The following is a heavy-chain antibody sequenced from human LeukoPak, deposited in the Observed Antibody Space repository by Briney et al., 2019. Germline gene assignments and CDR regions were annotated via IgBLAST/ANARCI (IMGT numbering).Heavy chain of an antibody. Sequence: GGSLRLSCAASGITFSSYGMSWVRQAPGKGLEWVSSISSTGGTTYYADSVKGRFTISRDNSKNTLYLQMNSLRAEDTAIYYSAKNGDRGAYCTGGTCYPYFYYYMDVWGKGTTVTI. CDR2: ISSTGGTT. V-gene: IGHV3-23*01. CDR1: GITFSSYG. D-gene: IGHD2-15*01. J-gene: IGHJ6*03. CDR3: AKNGDRGAYCTGGTCYPYFYYYMDV.